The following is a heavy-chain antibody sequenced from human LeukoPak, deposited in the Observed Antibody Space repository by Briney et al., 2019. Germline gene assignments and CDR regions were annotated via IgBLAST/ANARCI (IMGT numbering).Heavy chain of an antibody. V-gene: IGHV3-48*04. CDR1: GFTFSSYS. J-gene: IGHJ4*02. CDR3: ARVIGSYGDSAY. D-gene: IGHD1-26*01. Sequence: PGGSPRLSCAASGFTFSSYSMNWVRQAPGKGLEWVSYISGSSSAIYYADSLKGRFTISRDNAKNSLYLQMNSLSAEDTAVYYCARVIGSYGDSAYWGQGTLVTVSS. CDR2: ISGSSSAI.